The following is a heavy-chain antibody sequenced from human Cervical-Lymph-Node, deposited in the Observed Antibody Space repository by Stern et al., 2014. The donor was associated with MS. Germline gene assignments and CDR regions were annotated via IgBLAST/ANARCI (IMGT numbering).Heavy chain of an antibody. Sequence: VQLVEFGGGVVQPGRSPSLSCVASGFTFSTYAMHWVRPAPGKGLEWVAFVSYDGTQRNSTDSVKARFTISRDNSKNTLYLHMNSLRDEDTAVYFCARGGRGVGLEYWGQGALVTVSS. CDR2: VSYDGTQR. CDR3: ARGGRGVGLEY. J-gene: IGHJ4*02. D-gene: IGHD3-10*01. V-gene: IGHV3-30-3*01. CDR1: GFTFSTYA.